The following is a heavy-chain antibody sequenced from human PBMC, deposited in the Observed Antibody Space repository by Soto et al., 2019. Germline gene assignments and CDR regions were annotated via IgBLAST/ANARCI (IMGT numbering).Heavy chain of an antibody. J-gene: IGHJ6*02. V-gene: IGHV3-33*01. D-gene: IGHD6-13*01. CDR2: IWYDGSNK. CDR3: ARDGIAAAEGGMDV. Sequence: HPGGSLRLSCAASGFTFSSYGMHWVRQAPGKGLEWVAVIWYDGSNKYYADSVKGRFTISRDNSKNTLYLQMNSLRAEDTAVYYCARDGIAAAEGGMDVWGQGTTVTVSS. CDR1: GFTFSSYG.